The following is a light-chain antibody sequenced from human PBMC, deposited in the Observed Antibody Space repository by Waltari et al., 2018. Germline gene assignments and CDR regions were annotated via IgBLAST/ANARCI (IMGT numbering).Light chain of an antibody. Sequence: DIQMTQSPSTLSASVGDRVTITCRASQSIVSWVAWYQQKPGKAPKLLIDKASSLQSGVPSTFSGSGSGTYFTLTISSLQPDDFATYYCQQYFSGCTFGQGTNLEIK. CDR2: KAS. CDR1: QSIVSW. V-gene: IGKV1-5*03. J-gene: IGKJ2*02. CDR3: QQYFSGCT.